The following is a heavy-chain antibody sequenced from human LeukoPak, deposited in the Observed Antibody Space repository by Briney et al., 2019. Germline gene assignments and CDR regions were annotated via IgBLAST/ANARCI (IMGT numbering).Heavy chain of an antibody. CDR3: AGGIFGVVINAFHI. CDR1: GGSIGSYH. D-gene: IGHD3-3*01. J-gene: IGHJ3*02. CDR2: TYNSGST. Sequence: SETLSLTCTVSGGSIGSYHWSWIRQPPGKGLEWIGDTYNSGSTNYNPSLKSRVTISVDTSKNQFSLKLTSVTAADTAVYYCAGGIFGVVINAFHIWGQGTMVTVSS. V-gene: IGHV4-59*01.